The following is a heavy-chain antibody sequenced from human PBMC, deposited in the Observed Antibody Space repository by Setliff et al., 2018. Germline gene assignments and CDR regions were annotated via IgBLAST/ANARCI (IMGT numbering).Heavy chain of an antibody. CDR2: ISGYTGDT. V-gene: IGHV1-18*01. CDR3: VTGSVPPN. CDR1: GFMFSTYG. Sequence: GASVKVSCKTSGFMFSTYGLSWVRQAPGQAPEWIGCISGYTGDTNYAPKFQDRVTLTIDPSSTTASMELRSLKSDDTAMYYCVTGSVPPNWGQGTLVTVSS. J-gene: IGHJ4*02.